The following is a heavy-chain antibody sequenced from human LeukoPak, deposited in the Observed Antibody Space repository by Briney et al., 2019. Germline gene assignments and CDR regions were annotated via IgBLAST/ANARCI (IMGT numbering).Heavy chain of an antibody. CDR1: GYTFTGYH. D-gene: IGHD6-13*01. CDR3: ARVETTEGRSWYREFDY. J-gene: IGHJ4*02. Sequence: APVKVSCKASGYTFTGYHIHWVRQAPGQGLEWMAWINPNSGGTSYAQKFQGRVTTTRDTSISTVYMELSSLRSDDTAMYYCARVETTEGRSWYREFDYWGQGTLVTVSS. V-gene: IGHV1-2*02. CDR2: INPNSGGT.